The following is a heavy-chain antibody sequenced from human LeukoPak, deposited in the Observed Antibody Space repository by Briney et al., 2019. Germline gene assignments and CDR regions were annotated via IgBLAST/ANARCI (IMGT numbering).Heavy chain of an antibody. V-gene: IGHV3-53*01. Sequence: GGSLRLSCAASGFTVSSNYMSWVRQAPGKGLEWVSVIYSGGSTYYADSVKGRFTISRDNSKNTLYLQMNSLRAEDTAVYYCAREAYYEFNPDYYYYYGMDVWGQGTTVTVSS. J-gene: IGHJ6*02. CDR1: GFTVSSNY. CDR3: AREAYYEFNPDYYYYYGMDV. D-gene: IGHD3-22*01. CDR2: IYSGGST.